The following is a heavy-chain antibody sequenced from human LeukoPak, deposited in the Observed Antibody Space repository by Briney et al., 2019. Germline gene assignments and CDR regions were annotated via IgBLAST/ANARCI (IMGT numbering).Heavy chain of an antibody. CDR1: GFTFSSYS. D-gene: IGHD6-19*01. CDR2: ISSSSSYI. CDR3: ARDKSSGWYGDAFDI. V-gene: IGHV3-21*01. J-gene: IGHJ3*02. Sequence: PGGSLRLSCAASGFTFSSYSMNWVRQAPGKGLEWVSSISSSSSYIYYADSVKGRFTISRDNAKNSLYLQMNSLRAEDTAVYYCARDKSSGWYGDAFDIWGQGTMVTVSS.